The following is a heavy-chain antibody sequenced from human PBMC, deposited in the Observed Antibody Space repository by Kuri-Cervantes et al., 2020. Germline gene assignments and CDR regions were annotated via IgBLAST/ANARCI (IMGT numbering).Heavy chain of an antibody. CDR1: GFSFNDYG. D-gene: IGHD2-21*01. J-gene: IGHJ4*02. Sequence: GGSLRLSCAASGFSFNDYGMHWFRHTPGKGLQWVAVIRNDGGDIKYADSVRGRFTISKDNSKNTVFLQMSSLRDDDTAVYYCAREPNSPSIDYWGQGSLVTVSS. CDR2: IRNDGGDI. CDR3: AREPNSPSIDY. V-gene: IGHV3-33*01.